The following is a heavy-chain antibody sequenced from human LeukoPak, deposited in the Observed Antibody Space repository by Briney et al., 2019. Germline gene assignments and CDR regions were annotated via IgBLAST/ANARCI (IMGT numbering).Heavy chain of an antibody. CDR3: ATDYYDSSGYYQNLYYFDY. J-gene: IGHJ4*02. V-gene: IGHV3-21*01. CDR2: IRSSSSYI. D-gene: IGHD3-22*01. CDR1: GFTFSSYS. Sequence: PGGSLRLSCAASGFTFSSYSMNWVRQAPGKWLEWVSSIRSSSSYIYYADSVKGRFTISRDNAKNSLYLQMNSLRAEDTAVYYCATDYYDSSGYYQNLYYFDYWGQGTLVTVSS.